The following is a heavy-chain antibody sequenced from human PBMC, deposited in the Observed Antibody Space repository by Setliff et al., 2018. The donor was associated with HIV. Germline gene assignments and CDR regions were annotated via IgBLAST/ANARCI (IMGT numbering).Heavy chain of an antibody. D-gene: IGHD2-21*01. CDR3: TIGHYSP. V-gene: IGHV3-7*03. CDR1: GFTFSSLW. CDR2: INEDGSEK. Sequence: GGSLRLSCAAPGFTFSSLWMNWVRQAPGKGLEWVANINEDGSEKNYVDSVKGRFTISRDNPKNSLFLQMDSLRAEDTAVYYCTIGHYSPWGQGTLVTVSS. J-gene: IGHJ5*02.